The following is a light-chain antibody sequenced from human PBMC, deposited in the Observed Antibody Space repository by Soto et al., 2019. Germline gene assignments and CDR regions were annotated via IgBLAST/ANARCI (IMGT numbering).Light chain of an antibody. V-gene: IGKV1-5*01. Sequence: IQMTQSPSTLSGYEGDRVTITCRASQGSSTGLAWYQQKPGTAPKLLIYHACSLESGLPSRFSGSVSGTDFPLTITSLQPEDFATYYCQQSYSTPRTFGQRTKVDI. J-gene: IGKJ1*01. CDR1: QGSSTG. CDR3: QQSYSTPRT. CDR2: HAC.